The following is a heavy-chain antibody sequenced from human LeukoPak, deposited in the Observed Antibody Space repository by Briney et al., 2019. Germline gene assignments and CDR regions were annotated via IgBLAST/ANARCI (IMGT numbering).Heavy chain of an antibody. J-gene: IGHJ4*02. Sequence: ASVKASCKASGYTFTGYNMHWVRQAPGQGLEWMGWINPNSGGTNYAQKFQGRVTLTRDTSISTAYMELSRLRSDDTAVYYCARRNIAVAGSFDYWGQGTLVTVSS. CDR1: GYTFTGYN. D-gene: IGHD6-19*01. CDR2: INPNSGGT. V-gene: IGHV1-2*02. CDR3: ARRNIAVAGSFDY.